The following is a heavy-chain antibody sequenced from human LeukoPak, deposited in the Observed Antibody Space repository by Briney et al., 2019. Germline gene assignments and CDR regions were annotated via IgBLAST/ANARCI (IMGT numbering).Heavy chain of an antibody. J-gene: IGHJ5*02. CDR2: ISGSSTTI. CDR1: GFTFSSYS. V-gene: IGHV3-48*04. D-gene: IGHD6-25*01. Sequence: GGSLRLSCAASGFTFSSYSMNWVRQAPGKGLEWVSYISGSSTTIYYVDSVKGRFTISRDNAKNSLYLQMNSLRAEDTAVYYCAREPAAAGKNWFDPWGQGTLVTVSS. CDR3: AREPAAAGKNWFDP.